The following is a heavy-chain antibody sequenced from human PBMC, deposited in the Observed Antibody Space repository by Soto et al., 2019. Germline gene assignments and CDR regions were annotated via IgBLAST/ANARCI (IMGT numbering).Heavy chain of an antibody. CDR2: ISAHNGNT. Sequence: QVHLVQSGAEVKKPGASVKVSCKGSGYGFTTYGITWVRQSPGQGLEWMAGISAHNGNTNYAQKLQGRVTVTRDTSTSTDYMELRSLRSDDTAVSSCARGRYGDYWGQGALVTVSS. CDR1: GYGFTTYG. V-gene: IGHV1-18*01. CDR3: ARGRYGDY. J-gene: IGHJ4*02. D-gene: IGHD1-1*01.